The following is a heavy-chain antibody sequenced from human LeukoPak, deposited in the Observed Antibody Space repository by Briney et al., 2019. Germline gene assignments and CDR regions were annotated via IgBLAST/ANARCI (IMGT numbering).Heavy chain of an antibody. V-gene: IGHV4-34*01. D-gene: IGHD5-12*01. CDR1: GGSFSGYY. Sequence: PSETLSLTCAVYGGSFSGYYWSWIRRPPGKGLEWIGEIKYSGSTNYNPSLKSRVTISVDTSKNQFSLKLSSVTAADTAVYYCAERGYSGYDNQRYYYYGMDVWGKGTTVTVSS. J-gene: IGHJ6*04. CDR3: AERGYSGYDNQRYYYYGMDV. CDR2: IKYSGST.